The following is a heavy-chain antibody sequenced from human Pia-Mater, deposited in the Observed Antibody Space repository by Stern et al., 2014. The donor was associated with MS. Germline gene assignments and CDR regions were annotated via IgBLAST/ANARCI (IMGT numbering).Heavy chain of an antibody. CDR1: GFSVATAGVG. J-gene: IGHJ4*02. Sequence: QVTLGESGPTLVKPTQTVTLTCTLSGFSVATAGVGVGWIRQPPGKALEWLALLYFDDDKLLKPSLKNRLTIIKDTSKNQVVLTMTNVDPVDTATYYCAHSRVKYCRGGTCYSSLFDYWGQGTLVTVSS. D-gene: IGHD2-15*01. CDR2: LYFDDDK. CDR3: AHSRVKYCRGGTCYSSLFDY. V-gene: IGHV2-5*02.